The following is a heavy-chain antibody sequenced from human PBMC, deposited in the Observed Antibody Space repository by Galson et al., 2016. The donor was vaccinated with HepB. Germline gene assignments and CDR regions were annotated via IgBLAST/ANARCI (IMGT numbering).Heavy chain of an antibody. CDR3: AISRAIKFDP. CDR2: IDPSDSHT. J-gene: IGHJ5*02. CDR1: GYSFASYW. Sequence: QSGAEVKKPGESLRISCKVSGYSFASYWITWVRQMPGKGLEWMGRIDPSDSHTDHSPSFQGHATISADKSISTAYLQLSSLEASDTAMYYCAISRAIKFDPWGQGTLVTVSS. D-gene: IGHD2-2*02. V-gene: IGHV5-10-1*01.